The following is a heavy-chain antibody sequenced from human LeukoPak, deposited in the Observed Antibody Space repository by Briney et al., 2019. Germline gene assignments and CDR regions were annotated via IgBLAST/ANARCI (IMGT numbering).Heavy chain of an antibody. CDR1: GFTFSSYA. J-gene: IGHJ6*02. Sequence: GGSLRLSCAASGFTFSSYAMSWVRQAPGKGLEWVSAISGSGGSTYYADSVKGRFTISRDNSKNTLYLRMNSLRAEDTAVYYCAKGFYGSGSMDVWGQGTTVTVSS. CDR2: ISGSGGST. D-gene: IGHD3-10*01. V-gene: IGHV3-23*01. CDR3: AKGFYGSGSMDV.